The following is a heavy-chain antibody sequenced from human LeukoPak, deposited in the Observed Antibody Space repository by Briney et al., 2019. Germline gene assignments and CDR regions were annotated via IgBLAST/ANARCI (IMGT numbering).Heavy chain of an antibody. D-gene: IGHD1-7*01. V-gene: IGHV3-23*01. CDR2: ISGSGGST. Sequence: GESLRLSCAASGFTFSSYAMSWVRQAPGKGLEWVSAISGSGGSTYYADSVKGRFTISRDNSKNTLYLQMNSLRAEDTAVYYCAKDGQPITGTTYYFDYWGQGTLVTVSS. CDR1: GFTFSSYA. CDR3: AKDGQPITGTTYYFDY. J-gene: IGHJ4*02.